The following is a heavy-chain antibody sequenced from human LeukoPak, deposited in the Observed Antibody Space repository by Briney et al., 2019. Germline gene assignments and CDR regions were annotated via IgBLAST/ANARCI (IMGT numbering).Heavy chain of an antibody. J-gene: IGHJ5*02. Sequence: SETLSLTCAVYGGSFSGYYWSWIRQPPGKGLEWIGEINHSGSTNYNPSLKSRVTISVDTSKNQFSLKLSSATAADTAVYYCARAGREMATKHWFDPWGQGTLVTVSS. D-gene: IGHD5-24*01. CDR3: ARAGREMATKHWFDP. V-gene: IGHV4-34*01. CDR1: GGSFSGYY. CDR2: INHSGST.